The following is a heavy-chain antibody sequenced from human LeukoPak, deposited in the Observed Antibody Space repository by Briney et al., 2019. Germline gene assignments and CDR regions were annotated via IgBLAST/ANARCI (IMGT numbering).Heavy chain of an antibody. Sequence: GGSLRLSCAASGFTFSGSAMHWVRQASGKGLEWVGRIRSKANSYATAYAASVEGRFTISRDDSKNTAYLQMNSLKTEDTAVYYCTRHSPSYYYDSSGYYRIAEYFQHWGQGTLVTVSS. D-gene: IGHD3-22*01. CDR3: TRHSPSYYYDSSGYYRIAEYFQH. J-gene: IGHJ1*01. CDR2: IRSKANSYAT. CDR1: GFTFSGSA. V-gene: IGHV3-73*01.